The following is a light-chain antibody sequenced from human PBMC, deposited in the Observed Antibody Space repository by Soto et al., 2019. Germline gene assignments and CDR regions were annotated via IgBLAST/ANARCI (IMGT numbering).Light chain of an antibody. J-gene: IGLJ1*01. CDR3: MSYTSSATYV. CDR2: DVS. CDR1: SSDVGGYNY. V-gene: IGLV2-14*03. Sequence: QSVLTQPASVSGSPGQSITISCTGTSSDVGGYNYVSWYQQHPGKAPNLVISDVSTRPSGFSNRFSASKSGNTASLTISVFQTEDEADYYCMSYTSSATYVFGTGTKVTVL.